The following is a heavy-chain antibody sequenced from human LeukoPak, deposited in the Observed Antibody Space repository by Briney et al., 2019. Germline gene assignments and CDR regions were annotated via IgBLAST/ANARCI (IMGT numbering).Heavy chain of an antibody. Sequence: ASVTISCQASGYTFTGYYMHWARQAPGQGLEWMGWINPNSGGTNYAQKFQGRVTMTRDTSISTAYMELSRLRSDDTAVYYCARDLEWLYPGGAFDIWGQGTMVTVSS. V-gene: IGHV1-2*02. CDR2: INPNSGGT. J-gene: IGHJ3*02. CDR1: GYTFTGYY. CDR3: ARDLEWLYPGGAFDI. D-gene: IGHD3-3*01.